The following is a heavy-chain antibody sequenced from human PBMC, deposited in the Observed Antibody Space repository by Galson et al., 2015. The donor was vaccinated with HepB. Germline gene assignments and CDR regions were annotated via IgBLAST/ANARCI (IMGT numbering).Heavy chain of an antibody. Sequence: SVKVSCKVSGYTLTELSMHWVRQAPGKGLEWMGGFDPEDGETIYAQKFQGRVTMTEDTSTDTAYMELSSLRSEDTAVYYCATKWELPARGDDDAFDIWGQGTMVTVSS. CDR3: ATKWELPARGDDDAFDI. CDR2: FDPEDGET. J-gene: IGHJ3*02. D-gene: IGHD1-26*01. V-gene: IGHV1-24*01. CDR1: GYTLTELS.